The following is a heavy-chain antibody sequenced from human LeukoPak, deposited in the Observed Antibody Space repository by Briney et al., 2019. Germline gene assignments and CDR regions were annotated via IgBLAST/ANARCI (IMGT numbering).Heavy chain of an antibody. CDR1: GYSFTVYY. CDR3: ASLQAHSPDC. D-gene: IGHD5-18*01. Sequence: GASVKVSCKASGYSFTVYYMHWVRQAPGQGREWMGWINPNRGGTKYAQKFQGRVTMTRDTSIRTAYMELSRLRSDDTAVYYCASLQAHSPDCWGQGTLVTVSS. J-gene: IGHJ4*02. CDR2: INPNRGGT. V-gene: IGHV1-2*02.